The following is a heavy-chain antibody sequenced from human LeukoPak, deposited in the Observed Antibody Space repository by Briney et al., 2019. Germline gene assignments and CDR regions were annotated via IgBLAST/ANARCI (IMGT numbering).Heavy chain of an antibody. Sequence: ASVKVSCKASGYTFTGYYMRWVRQAPGQGLEWMGWINPNSGGTNYAQKFQGRVTMTRDTSISTAYMELSRLRSDDTAVYYCARGRTYYDSSGPVDYWGQGTLVTVSS. J-gene: IGHJ4*02. CDR2: INPNSGGT. V-gene: IGHV1-2*02. D-gene: IGHD3-22*01. CDR3: ARGRTYYDSSGPVDY. CDR1: GYTFTGYY.